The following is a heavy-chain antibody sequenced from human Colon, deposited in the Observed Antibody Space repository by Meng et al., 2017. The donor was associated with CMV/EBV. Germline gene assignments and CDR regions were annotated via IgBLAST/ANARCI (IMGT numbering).Heavy chain of an antibody. CDR2: IYWDDDK. J-gene: IGHJ4*02. CDR3: AHSDFWSGYTIYYFDY. D-gene: IGHD3-3*01. CDR1: GFSLSSSGVG. Sequence: QIPLKESGPTLVKSTPTLTLTCTFSGFSLSSSGVGVGWIRQPPGKALEWLALIYWDDDKTYNPSLKSRLTITKDTSKNQVVLTLTNMDPVDTATYYCAHSDFWSGYTIYYFDYWGQGTLVTVSS. V-gene: IGHV2-5*02.